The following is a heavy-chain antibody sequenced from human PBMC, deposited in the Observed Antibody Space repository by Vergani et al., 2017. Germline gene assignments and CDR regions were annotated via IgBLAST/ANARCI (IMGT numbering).Heavy chain of an antibody. J-gene: IGHJ4*02. CDR2: ISSSGSTI. CDR1: GFTFSSYE. D-gene: IGHD6-6*01. V-gene: IGHV3-48*03. CDR3: ARESIAVPFDY. Sequence: EVQLVESGGGLVQPGGSLRLSCAASGFTFSSYEMNWVRQAPGKGLEWVSYISSSGSTIDYADSVKGRFTISRDNAKNSLYLQMNSLRAEDTAVYYCARESIAVPFDYWGQGTLVTVSS.